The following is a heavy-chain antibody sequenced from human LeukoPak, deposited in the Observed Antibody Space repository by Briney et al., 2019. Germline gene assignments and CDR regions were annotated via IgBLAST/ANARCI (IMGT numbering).Heavy chain of an antibody. D-gene: IGHD1-1*01. CDR1: GGTFSSYT. CDR3: ARDRGGGTTDY. V-gene: IGHV1-69*06. Sequence: SVEVSCKASGGTFSSYTISWVRLAPGQGVEWMGGIIPVFGTANYPQKFQGRVTITADKSTNTAYMELSSLRSEDTAVYYCARDRGGGTTDYWGQGTLVTVSS. J-gene: IGHJ4*02. CDR2: IIPVFGTA.